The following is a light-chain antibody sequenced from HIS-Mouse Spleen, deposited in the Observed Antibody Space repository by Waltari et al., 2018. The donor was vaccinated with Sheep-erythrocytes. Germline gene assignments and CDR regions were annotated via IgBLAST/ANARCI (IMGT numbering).Light chain of an antibody. Sequence: IQLTQSPSFLSASVGDRVTITSRASQGISSYLAWYQQKPGKAPKLLIYAASTLQSGVPSRFSGSGSGTEFTLTISSLQPEDFATYYCQQLNSYPPAFGPGTKVDIK. V-gene: IGKV1-9*01. CDR2: AAS. CDR1: QGISSY. CDR3: QQLNSYPPA. J-gene: IGKJ3*01.